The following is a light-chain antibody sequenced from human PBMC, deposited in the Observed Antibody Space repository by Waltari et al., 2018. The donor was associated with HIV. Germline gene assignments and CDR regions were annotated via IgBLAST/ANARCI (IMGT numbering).Light chain of an antibody. CDR3: CSYASSTTFEV. Sequence: QSALTQPASVSGSPGQSITISCTGTSNDLRTYNVVSWFQHLPGKAPKLMIYXDTKRPPGVSNRFSGSKXGNTASLTISGLQGEDEADYYCCSYASSTTFEVFGTGTKVTVL. CDR2: XDT. V-gene: IGLV2-23*02. CDR1: SNDLRTYNV. J-gene: IGLJ1*01.